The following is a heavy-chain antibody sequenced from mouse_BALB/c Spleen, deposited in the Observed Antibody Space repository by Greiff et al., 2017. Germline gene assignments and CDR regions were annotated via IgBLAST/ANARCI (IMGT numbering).Heavy chain of an antibody. CDR1: GFSFSSYG. CDR3: ARDLTGTFAY. Sequence: VKLMESGPGLVAPSQSLSITCTVSGFSFSSYGVHWVRQPPGKGLEWLGVIWAGGNTNYNSTLMSRLSISKDIFKSQVFLNMNSLQTDDTAMYYCARDLTGTFAYWGQGTLVTVSA. V-gene: IGHV2-9*02. J-gene: IGHJ3*01. D-gene: IGHD4-1*01. CDR2: IWAGGNT.